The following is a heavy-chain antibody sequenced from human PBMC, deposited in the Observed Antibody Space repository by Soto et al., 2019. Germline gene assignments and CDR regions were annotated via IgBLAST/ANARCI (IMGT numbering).Heavy chain of an antibody. D-gene: IGHD2-2*01. CDR1: GFTFSSYG. CDR3: ARDPPRVPAAIYYYYYGMDV. J-gene: IGHJ6*02. CDR2: IWYDGSNK. Sequence: LRLSCAASGFTFSSYGMHWVRQAPGKGLEWVAVIWYDGSNKYYADSVKGRFTISRDNSKNTLYLQMNSLRAEDTAVYYCARDPPRVPAAIYYYYYGMDVWGQGTTVTVS. V-gene: IGHV3-33*01.